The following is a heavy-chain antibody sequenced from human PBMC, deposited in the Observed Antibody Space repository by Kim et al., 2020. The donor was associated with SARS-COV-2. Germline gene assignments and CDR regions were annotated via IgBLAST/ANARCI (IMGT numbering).Heavy chain of an antibody. CDR2: ISYDGSNK. CDR3: AREKGGSSSWYYPYAFDI. CDR1: GFTFSSYA. V-gene: IGHV3-30-3*01. J-gene: IGHJ3*02. Sequence: GGSLRLSCAASGFTFSSYAMHWVRQAPGKGLEWVAVISYDGSNKYYADSVKGRFTISRDNSKNTLYLQMNSLRAEDTAVYYCAREKGGSSSWYYPYAFDIWGQGTMVTVSS. D-gene: IGHD6-13*01.